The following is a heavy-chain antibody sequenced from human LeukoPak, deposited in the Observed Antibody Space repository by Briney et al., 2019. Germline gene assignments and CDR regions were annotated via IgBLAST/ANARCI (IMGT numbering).Heavy chain of an antibody. CDR3: AKSDCSSDGCKLLNY. CDR1: GFIFDSYA. D-gene: IGHD5-24*01. V-gene: IGHV3-23*01. CDR2: ISGSGDAT. J-gene: IGHJ4*02. Sequence: GGSLRLSCAVSGFIFDSYAMSWARQAPGKGLEWVSLISGSGDATKYADSVMGRFTISRDNSKNTLSLQMNSLRAEDTAVYYCAKSDCSSDGCKLLNYWGQGTLVTVSS.